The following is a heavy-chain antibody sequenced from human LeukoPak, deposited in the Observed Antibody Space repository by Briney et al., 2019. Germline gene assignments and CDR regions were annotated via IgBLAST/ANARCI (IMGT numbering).Heavy chain of an antibody. V-gene: IGHV1-18*01. CDR2: ISAYNGNNVNT. CDR1: GYTFTSYG. CDR3: ARDGRGLDAFDI. J-gene: IGHJ3*02. Sequence: ASVNVSCKASGYTFTSYGISWVRQAPGQGLEWMGWISAYNGNNVNTNYAQKFQGRVTMTTDTSTSTVYMELRSLRSDDTAVYYCARDGRGLDAFDIWGQGTMVTVSS. D-gene: IGHD3-10*01.